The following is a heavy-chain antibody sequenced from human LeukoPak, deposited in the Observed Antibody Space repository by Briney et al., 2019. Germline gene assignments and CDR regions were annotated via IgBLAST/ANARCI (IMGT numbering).Heavy chain of an antibody. Sequence: ASVKVSCKASGYTFTNYYMHWVRQAPGQGLEWMGWINPNSGGTNYAQKFQGRVTMTRNTSISTAYMELSSLRSEDTAVYYCARAPRITMIVDDYWGQGTLVTVSS. CDR3: ARAPRITMIVDDY. V-gene: IGHV1-2*02. CDR2: INPNSGGT. CDR1: GYTFTNYY. D-gene: IGHD3-22*01. J-gene: IGHJ4*02.